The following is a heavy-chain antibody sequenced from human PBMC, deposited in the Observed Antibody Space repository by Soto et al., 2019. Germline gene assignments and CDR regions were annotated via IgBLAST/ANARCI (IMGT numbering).Heavy chain of an antibody. V-gene: IGHV1-2*02. J-gene: IGHJ3*02. D-gene: IGHD2-21*01. Sequence: ASVKVSCKASGYTFTDYFIHGVRQAPGQVLEWIGWINPYSGGADLSQKFQGRVTMTRDTSISTAYMEVSSLRSDDTAVFYCARLMHYSHSGGSSHSGFDMWGQGTLVTVSS. CDR2: INPYSGGA. CDR3: ARLMHYSHSGGSSHSGFDM. CDR1: GYTFTDYF.